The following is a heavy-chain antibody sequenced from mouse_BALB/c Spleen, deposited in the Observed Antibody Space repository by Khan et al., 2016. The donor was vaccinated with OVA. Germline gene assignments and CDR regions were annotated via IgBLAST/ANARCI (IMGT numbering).Heavy chain of an antibody. CDR3: SRLPSYYDRAGFAS. CDR2: VSTGGGYT. J-gene: IGHJ3*01. CDR1: GFTFSTYG. D-gene: IGHD1-1*01. Sequence: EVHLVESGGDLVKPGGSLKLSCAASGFTFSTYGMSWVRQTPDKRLEWVATVSTGGGYTYYPDSVKGRFTISRDNAKNTLYLQMSGLKSEDTAMSYFSRLPSYYDRAGFASWGQCSLVTVSA. V-gene: IGHV5-6*01.